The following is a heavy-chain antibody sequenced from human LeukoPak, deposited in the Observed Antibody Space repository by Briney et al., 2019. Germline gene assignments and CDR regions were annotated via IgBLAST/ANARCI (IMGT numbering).Heavy chain of an antibody. CDR1: GFTFSSYG. CDR2: ISYDGSNK. V-gene: IGHV3-30*18. Sequence: GGSLTLSCAASGFTFSSYGMHWVRQAPGKGLEWVAVISYDGSNKYYADSVKGRFTISRDNSKNTLYLQMNSLRADDTAVYYCAKVDYWGQGTLVTVSS. J-gene: IGHJ4*02. CDR3: AKVDY.